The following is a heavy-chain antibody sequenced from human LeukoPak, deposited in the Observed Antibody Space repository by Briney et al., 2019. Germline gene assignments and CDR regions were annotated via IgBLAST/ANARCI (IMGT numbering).Heavy chain of an antibody. CDR1: GGSISSGSYY. V-gene: IGHV4-61*01. CDR3: ARSSEGRYYYDSSGFSYYYYYMDV. Sequence: SETLSLTCTVSGGSISSGSYYWSWIRQPPGKGLEWIGYIYYSGSTYYNPSLRSRVTISVDTSRNQFSLKLSSVTAADTAVYYCARSSEGRYYYDSSGFSYYYYYMDVWGKGTTVTISS. CDR2: IYYSGST. J-gene: IGHJ6*03. D-gene: IGHD3-22*01.